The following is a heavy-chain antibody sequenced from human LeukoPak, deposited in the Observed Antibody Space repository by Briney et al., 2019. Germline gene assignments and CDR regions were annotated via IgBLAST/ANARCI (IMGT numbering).Heavy chain of an antibody. CDR1: GITVSSNY. Sequence: GGSLRLSCAASGITVSSNYMSWVRQAPGKGLEWVSAIYSDGDTYYADSVKGGFTISRDNSKNTLFLQMNSLRAEDTAVYYCARGQDSSGYYYFFDYWGQGTLVTVSS. J-gene: IGHJ4*02. D-gene: IGHD3-22*01. V-gene: IGHV3-66*01. CDR3: ARGQDSSGYYYFFDY. CDR2: IYSDGDT.